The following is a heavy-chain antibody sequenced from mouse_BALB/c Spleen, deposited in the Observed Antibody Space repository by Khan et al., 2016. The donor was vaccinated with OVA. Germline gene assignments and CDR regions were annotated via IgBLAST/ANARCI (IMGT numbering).Heavy chain of an antibody. CDR2: IYPFNDYT. D-gene: IGHD2-3*01. V-gene: IGHV1S136*01. CDR3: APYDTYYVWFAY. J-gene: IGHJ3*01. CDR1: GYTFTSYA. Sequence: VQLQQSGAELVKPGASVKMSCKASGYTFTSYAMHWVKQKPGLGLEWIGHIYPFNDYTKYNEKFKGKATLTLDKSSSTAYMELSSLTSEDSAVFLWAPYDTYYVWFAYWGQGTLVTVSA.